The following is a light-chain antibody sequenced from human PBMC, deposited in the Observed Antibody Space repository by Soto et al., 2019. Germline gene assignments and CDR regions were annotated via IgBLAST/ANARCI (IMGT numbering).Light chain of an antibody. Sequence: QSVLTQPPSVSGAPGQRVTISCTGSSSNIGAGYDVHWYQQLPGTAPKLLIYRNTNRPSGVPDRFSGSRSGTSASLAITGLQAEDEADYYCQSFDSTFVFGGGTKVPS. J-gene: IGLJ2*01. CDR1: SSNIGAGYD. CDR2: RNT. CDR3: QSFDSTFV. V-gene: IGLV1-40*01.